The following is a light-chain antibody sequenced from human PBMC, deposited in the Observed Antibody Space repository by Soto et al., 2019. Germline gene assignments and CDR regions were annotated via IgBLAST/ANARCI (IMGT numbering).Light chain of an antibody. CDR2: DAS. CDR3: LPYNSYST. Sequence: DTRRIQYPSTLSASARDRVTITCRASQSISSWLAWYQQKPGKAPKLLIYDASSLESGVPSRFSGSGSGTEFTLTISSLPPDDFATYYCLPYNSYSTFAQGTKVDI. J-gene: IGKJ1*01. V-gene: IGKV1-5*01. CDR1: QSISSW.